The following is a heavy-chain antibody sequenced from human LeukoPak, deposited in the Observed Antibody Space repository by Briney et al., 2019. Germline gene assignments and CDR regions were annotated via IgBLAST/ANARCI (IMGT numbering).Heavy chain of an antibody. CDR2: IYSGGTT. J-gene: IGHJ4*02. CDR1: GFTVSTNY. D-gene: IGHD3-22*01. V-gene: IGHV3-53*01. Sequence: GGSLRLSCAASGFTVSTNYMSWVRQAPGSGLEWVSVIYSGGTTYYADSVKGRFTISRDNSKNTLYLQMNSLRAEDTAVYYCARVRIDSSARYYFDYWGQGTLVTVSS. CDR3: ARVRIDSSARYYFDY.